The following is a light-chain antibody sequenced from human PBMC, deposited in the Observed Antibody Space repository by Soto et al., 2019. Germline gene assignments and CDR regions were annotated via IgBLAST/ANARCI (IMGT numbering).Light chain of an antibody. CDR3: QQYNKWPLT. V-gene: IGKV3-15*01. Sequence: EILMTQSPDTLSVSQGERATPSCRASQSIRGTLAWYQKKPGQAPRLLIYDASTGATGIPDRFSASGSGTEFTLTISSLQSEDFAVYYCQQYNKWPLTFGGGTKVELK. CDR2: DAS. CDR1: QSIRGT. J-gene: IGKJ4*01.